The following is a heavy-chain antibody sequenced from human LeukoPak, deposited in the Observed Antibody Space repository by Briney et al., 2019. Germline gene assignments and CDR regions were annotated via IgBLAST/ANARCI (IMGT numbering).Heavy chain of an antibody. CDR3: STEPRLLSY. CDR2: IRPDGSST. Sequence: GGSLRLSCAASGFSFSASYMTWVRQAPGKDLECVAYIRPDGSSTYYVDSVKGRFTISRDNAKNSVYLQMNSLRVEDTALYYCSTEPRLLSYWGQGTLVTVSP. J-gene: IGHJ4*02. V-gene: IGHV3-7*01. CDR1: GFSFSASY. D-gene: IGHD3-10*01.